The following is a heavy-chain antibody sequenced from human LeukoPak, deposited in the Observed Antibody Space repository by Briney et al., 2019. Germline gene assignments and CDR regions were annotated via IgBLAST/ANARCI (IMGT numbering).Heavy chain of an antibody. CDR1: GFTFSSYN. Sequence: GGSLRLSCAASGFTFSSYNMSWVRQAPGKGLEWVANIKQDGSEKYYVDSVKGRFTISRDNAKNSLYLQMNSLRAEDTAVYYCARVLRYFDWLFLDYWGQGTLVTVSS. V-gene: IGHV3-7*04. CDR3: ARVLRYFDWLFLDY. CDR2: IKQDGSEK. D-gene: IGHD3-9*01. J-gene: IGHJ4*02.